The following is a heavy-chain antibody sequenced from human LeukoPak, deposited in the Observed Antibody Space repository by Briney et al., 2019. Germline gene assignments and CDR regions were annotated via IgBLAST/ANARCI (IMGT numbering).Heavy chain of an antibody. CDR1: GFTFSNAG. V-gene: IGHV3-30*02. CDR3: AKGASELRYFDWPDY. D-gene: IGHD3-9*01. CDR2: IRYDGSNK. J-gene: IGHJ4*02. Sequence: GGSLRLSCTASGFTFSNAGMNWVRQAPGKGLEWVAFIRYDGSNKYYADSVKGRFTISRDNSKNTLYLQMNSLRAEDTAVYYCAKGASELRYFDWPDYWGQGTLVTVSS.